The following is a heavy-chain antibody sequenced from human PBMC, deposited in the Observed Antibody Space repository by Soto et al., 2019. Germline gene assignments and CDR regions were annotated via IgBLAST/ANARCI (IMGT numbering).Heavy chain of an antibody. J-gene: IGHJ4*02. V-gene: IGHV3-53*01. CDR3: AWTTVTTRYFDY. D-gene: IGHD4-17*01. Sequence: PGGSLRLSCAASGFTVSSNYMSWVRQAPGKGLEWVSVIYSGGSTYYADSVKGRFTISRDNSKNTLYLQMNSLRVEYTALYYCAWTTVTTRYFDYWGQGTLVTVSS. CDR2: IYSGGST. CDR1: GFTVSSNY.